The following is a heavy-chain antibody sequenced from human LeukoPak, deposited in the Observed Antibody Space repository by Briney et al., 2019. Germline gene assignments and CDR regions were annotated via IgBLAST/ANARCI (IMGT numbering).Heavy chain of an antibody. CDR3: ASSEGSGSYYLYYMDV. D-gene: IGHD3-10*01. CDR2: ISGSGGST. CDR1: GFTFSSYA. J-gene: IGHJ6*03. V-gene: IGHV3-23*01. Sequence: GGSLRLSCAASGFTFSSYAMSWVRQAPGKGPEWVSAISGSGGSTYYADSVKGRFTISRDNSKNTLYLQMNSLRAEDTAVYYCASSEGSGSYYLYYMDVWGKGTTVTVSS.